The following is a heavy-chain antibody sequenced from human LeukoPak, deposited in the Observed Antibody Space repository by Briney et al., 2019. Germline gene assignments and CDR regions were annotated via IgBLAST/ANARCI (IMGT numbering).Heavy chain of an antibody. Sequence: PGGSLRLSCAASGFTFSDYYMSWIRQAPGKGLEWVSYITTGSRSYTNHADSVKGRFTISRDKAKNSLYLQMNSLRAEDTGVYYCARGREVLDYWGQGTLVTVSS. CDR2: ITTGSRSYT. CDR3: ARGREVLDY. CDR1: GFTFSDYY. V-gene: IGHV3-11*06. D-gene: IGHD1-26*01. J-gene: IGHJ4*02.